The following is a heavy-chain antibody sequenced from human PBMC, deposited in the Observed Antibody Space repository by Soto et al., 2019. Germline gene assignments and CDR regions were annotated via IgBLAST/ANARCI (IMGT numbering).Heavy chain of an antibody. Sequence: QLQLVQSAAEVKKPGASVRVSCKAYGYPFLKYGISWIRQAPEQGLEWMGWIKVDSGYTNYAQKFQGRVTMTADTSSDTAVMELRSLRLDDTAGYFCATSSDTGGDPWGQGTLVRVSS. D-gene: IGHD3-10*01. CDR1: GYPFLKYG. CDR3: ATSSDTGGDP. J-gene: IGHJ5*02. V-gene: IGHV1-18*04. CDR2: IKVDSGYT.